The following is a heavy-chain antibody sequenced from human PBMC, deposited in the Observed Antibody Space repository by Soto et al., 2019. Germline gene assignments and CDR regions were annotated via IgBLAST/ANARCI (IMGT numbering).Heavy chain of an antibody. V-gene: IGHV3-21*01. CDR1: GFTFSSYS. CDR2: ISSSSSYI. D-gene: IGHD1-26*01. J-gene: IGHJ4*02. Sequence: GSLRLSCAASGFTFSSYSMNWVRQAPGKGLEWASSISSSSSYIYYADSVKGRFTISRDNAKNSLYLQMNSLRAEDTAVYYCARGRGSCPFDYWGQGTLVTVSS. CDR3: ARGRGSCPFDY.